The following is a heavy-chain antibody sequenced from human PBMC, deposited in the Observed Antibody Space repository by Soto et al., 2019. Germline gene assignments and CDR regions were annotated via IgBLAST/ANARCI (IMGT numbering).Heavy chain of an antibody. V-gene: IGHV1-69*13. CDR2: IIPIFGTA. D-gene: IGHD3-22*01. J-gene: IGHJ4*02. Sequence: SVKVSCKASGGTFSSYAISWVRQAPGQGLEWMGGIIPIFGTANYAQKFQGRVTITADESTSTAYMELSSLRSEDTAVYYCARESFRGAYYYVSSGYHWGKGTPVTASS. CDR1: GGTFSSYA. CDR3: ARESFRGAYYYVSSGYH.